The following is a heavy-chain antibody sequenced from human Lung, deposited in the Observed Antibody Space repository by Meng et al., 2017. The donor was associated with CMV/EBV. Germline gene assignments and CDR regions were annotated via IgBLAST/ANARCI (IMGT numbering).Heavy chain of an antibody. J-gene: IGHJ4*02. V-gene: IGHV3-23*01. CDR2: ISGSGGIT. D-gene: IGHD2-8*01. CDR1: GFTFSSYV. Sequence: SCAASGFTFSSYVMSWVRQAAGKGLEWVSAISGSGGITYYADSVKGRFTISRDNCKNTLYLEINSLRAEDTAEYYCAKDEAVYAISPFDYWGQGXLVTVSS. CDR3: AKDEAVYAISPFDY.